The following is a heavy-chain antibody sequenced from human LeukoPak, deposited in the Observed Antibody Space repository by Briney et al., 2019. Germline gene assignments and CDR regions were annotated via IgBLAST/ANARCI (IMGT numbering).Heavy chain of an antibody. Sequence: SVKVSCKASGGTFSSYTISWVRQAPGQGLEWMGRIIPILGIANYAQKFQGRVTITADKSTSTAYMELSSLSSEDTAVYYCARGRADFWSGYYLIDYWGQGTLVTVSS. CDR3: ARGRADFWSGYYLIDY. CDR2: IIPILGIA. J-gene: IGHJ4*02. CDR1: GGTFSSYT. D-gene: IGHD3-3*01. V-gene: IGHV1-69*02.